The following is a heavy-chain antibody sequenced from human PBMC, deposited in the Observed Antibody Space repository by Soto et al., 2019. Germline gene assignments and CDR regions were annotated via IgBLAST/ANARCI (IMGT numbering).Heavy chain of an antibody. CDR3: ARVCTSCPKLYYYYGMDV. Sequence: GASVKVSCKASGGTFSSYAISWVRQAPGQGLEWMGGIIPIFGTANYAQKFQGRVTITADESTSTAYMELSSLRSEDTAVYYCARVCTSCPKLYYYYGMDVWGQGTTVTVSS. CDR1: GGTFSSYA. J-gene: IGHJ6*02. CDR2: IIPIFGTA. D-gene: IGHD2-2*01. V-gene: IGHV1-69*13.